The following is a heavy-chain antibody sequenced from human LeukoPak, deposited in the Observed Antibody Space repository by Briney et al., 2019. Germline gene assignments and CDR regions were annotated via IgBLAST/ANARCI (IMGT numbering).Heavy chain of an antibody. D-gene: IGHD3-22*01. CDR2: INWNGGST. CDR3: ARDRYYDSHGGDY. V-gene: IGHV3-20*04. CDR1: GFSFDEYS. J-gene: IGHJ4*02. Sequence: GGSLRDSRAASGFSFDEYSLSWGRQAPGKGLEWVSGINWNGGSTGYADSVKGRFTISRDNAKNSLYLQMNSLRAEDTALYYCARDRYYDSHGGDYWGQGTLVTVSS.